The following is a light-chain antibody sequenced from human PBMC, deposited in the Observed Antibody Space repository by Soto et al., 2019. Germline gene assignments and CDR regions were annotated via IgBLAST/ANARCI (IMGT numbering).Light chain of an antibody. Sequence: EIVLTQSPGTLSLSPGERATLSCRASQSVGKSLAGYQQKPGQAPRLLIYGESTRATGIPDRFSGSGSGTDFTLAISRLEREDFAVYYCQQYGGSPRTFGQGTQV. V-gene: IGKV3-20*01. CDR3: QQYGGSPRT. CDR1: QSVGKS. J-gene: IGKJ1*01. CDR2: GES.